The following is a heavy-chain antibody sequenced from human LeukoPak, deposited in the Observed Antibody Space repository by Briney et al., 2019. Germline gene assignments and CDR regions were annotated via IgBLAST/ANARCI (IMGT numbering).Heavy chain of an antibody. CDR2: ISGNGGGT. CDR1: GFTFSSYA. V-gene: IGHV3-23*01. CDR3: AKSFGYSRSWFDY. J-gene: IGHJ4*02. D-gene: IGHD6-13*01. Sequence: GGSLRLSCAASGFTFSSYAMSWARQAPGKGLEWVSGISGNGGGTYYADSVKGRFTISRDNSKNTLYLQMNSLRAEDTAVYYCAKSFGYSRSWFDYWGQGTRVTLSS.